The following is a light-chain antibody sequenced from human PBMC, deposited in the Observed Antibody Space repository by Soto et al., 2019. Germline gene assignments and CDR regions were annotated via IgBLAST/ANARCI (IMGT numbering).Light chain of an antibody. CDR3: QQYGSSPWT. J-gene: IGKJ1*01. Sequence: ETVVTQSPATLSLSPGERATLSCRASQSVSSNLAWYRQKPGQAPRLLIYGASNRATGIPDRFSGSGSGTEFTLTISRLEPEDFEVYYCQQYGSSPWTFGQGTKVDIK. V-gene: IGKV3-20*01. CDR1: QSVSSN. CDR2: GAS.